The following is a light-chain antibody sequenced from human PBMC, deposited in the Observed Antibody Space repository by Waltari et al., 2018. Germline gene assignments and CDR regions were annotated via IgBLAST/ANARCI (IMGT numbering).Light chain of an antibody. CDR3: NSYAGSYNLV. J-gene: IGLJ3*02. Sequence: QSALTQPPSASGSPGQSVTISCTGTSTDVGGYNYVSWYQQHPGKAPKLMIFEVNKRPSGVPVRFSGSQSGNTASLTVSGLQAEDEADYYCNSYAGSYNLVFGGGTKLTVL. V-gene: IGLV2-8*01. CDR2: EVN. CDR1: STDVGGYNY.